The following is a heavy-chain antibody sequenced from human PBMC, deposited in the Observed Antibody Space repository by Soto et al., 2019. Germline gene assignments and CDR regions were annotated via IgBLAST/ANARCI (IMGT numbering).Heavy chain of an antibody. CDR1: GFSLSTSGVG. CDR3: ARMQGIAAAVYYFDY. J-gene: IGHJ4*02. V-gene: IGHV2-5*01. D-gene: IGHD6-13*01. CDR2: IYWNDDK. Sequence: GSGPTLVNPTQTLTLTCTFSGFSLSTSGVGVGWIRQPPGKALEWLALIYWNDDKRYSPSLKSRLTITKDTSKNQVVLTMTNMDPVDTATYYCARMQGIAAAVYYFDYWGQGTLVTVSS.